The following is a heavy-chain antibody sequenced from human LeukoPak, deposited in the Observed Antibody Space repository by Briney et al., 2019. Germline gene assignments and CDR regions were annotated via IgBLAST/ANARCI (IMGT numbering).Heavy chain of an antibody. CDR3: ARTEDYGDYDFGMDV. Sequence: PGRSLRLSCAASGFTFSAYGIHWVRQAPGKGLEWVAIISDDGSDKYYADSVKGRFTISRDNSRNTLYLQMNSLRPEDTAVYYCARTEDYGDYDFGMDVWGQGTTVTVSS. CDR1: GFTFSAYG. CDR2: ISDDGSDK. J-gene: IGHJ6*02. D-gene: IGHD4-17*01. V-gene: IGHV3-30*03.